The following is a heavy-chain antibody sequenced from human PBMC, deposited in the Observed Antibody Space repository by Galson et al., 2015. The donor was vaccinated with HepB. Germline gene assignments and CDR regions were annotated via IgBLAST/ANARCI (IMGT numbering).Heavy chain of an antibody. D-gene: IGHD3-22*01. J-gene: IGHJ4*02. CDR1: GFTFRSYA. CDR3: ARVRPAKRVDYYDSSAPLDY. Sequence: SLRLSCAASGFTFRSYAMHWVRQAPGEGPEWVAVIWYDGSNKSYADSVKGRFTISRDNSKNTLYLQMNTLRAEDTAVYYCARVRPAKRVDYYDSSAPLDYWGQGTLVIVSS. V-gene: IGHV3-33*01. CDR2: IWYDGSNK.